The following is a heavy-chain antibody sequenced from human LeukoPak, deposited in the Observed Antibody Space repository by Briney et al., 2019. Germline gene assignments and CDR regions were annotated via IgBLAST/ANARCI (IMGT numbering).Heavy chain of an antibody. CDR2: IYPGDSDT. CDR1: GSRFTSYW. V-gene: IGHV5-51*01. J-gene: IGHJ3*02. Sequence: GESLQISCQGSGSRFTSYWIGWVRPMPGKGLEWRGIIYPGDSDTRYSPSFQGQVTISADKSISTAYLQWSSLKASDTAMYYCARGKTVTTFGAFDIWGQGTMVTVSS. CDR3: ARGKTVTTFGAFDI. D-gene: IGHD4-17*01.